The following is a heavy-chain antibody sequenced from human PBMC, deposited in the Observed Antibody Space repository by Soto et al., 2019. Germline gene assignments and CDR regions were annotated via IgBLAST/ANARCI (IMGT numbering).Heavy chain of an antibody. Sequence: QVQLQESGPGLVKPSQTLSLTCTVSGGSISSGGYYWSWIRQHPGKGLEWIGYIYYSGSTYYNPSLKGRVTISVDPHNNQFSLKLSSVTAADTAVYYRASDLSSIAVAGPSFDYWGQGTLVTVSS. CDR3: ASDLSSIAVAGPSFDY. CDR2: IYYSGST. CDR1: GGSISSGGYY. D-gene: IGHD6-19*01. V-gene: IGHV4-31*03. J-gene: IGHJ4*02.